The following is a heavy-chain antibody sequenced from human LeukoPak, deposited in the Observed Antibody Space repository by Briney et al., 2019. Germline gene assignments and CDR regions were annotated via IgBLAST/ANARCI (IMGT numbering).Heavy chain of an antibody. D-gene: IGHD2-8*01. CDR1: GYTFTSYG. CDR2: ISAYNGNT. CDR3: ARDGAVYSYYFDY. V-gene: IGHV1-18*01. Sequence: GASVKLSCKASGYTFTSYGISWVRQAPGQGLEWMGWISAYNGNTNYAQKLQGRVTMTTDTSTSTANMEQKSLSPGDTAVYYCARDGAVYSYYFDYWGQGTLVTVSS. J-gene: IGHJ4*02.